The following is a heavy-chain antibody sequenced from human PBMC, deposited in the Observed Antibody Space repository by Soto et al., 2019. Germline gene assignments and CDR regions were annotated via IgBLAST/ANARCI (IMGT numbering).Heavy chain of an antibody. CDR2: ISHSDHST. CDR3: AKRGGDSGWGDFDS. CDR1: GFPFSRCA. J-gene: IGHJ4*02. Sequence: EVQLLESGGGLVQPGGSLRLSCAASGFPFSRCAMNWVRQAPGKGLEWVSTISHSDHSTYYADSVKGRFTVSRDNSENTLYLQMNGRRAEDTAIYYCAKRGGDSGWGDFDSWGQGSLVTVSS. V-gene: IGHV3-23*01. D-gene: IGHD6-19*01.